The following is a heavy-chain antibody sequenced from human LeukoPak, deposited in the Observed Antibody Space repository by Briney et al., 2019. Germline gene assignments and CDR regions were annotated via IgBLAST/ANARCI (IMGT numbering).Heavy chain of an antibody. CDR1: GYTFTGYF. Sequence: ASVKVSRKASGYTFTGYFMHWVRQAPGQGLEWMGWINPNSGGTNYAQKLQGRVTMTTDTSTSTAYMELRSLRSDDTAVYYCARVNGHYVWGSYRYYFDYWGQGTLVTVSS. CDR3: ARVNGHYVWGSYRYYFDY. J-gene: IGHJ4*02. D-gene: IGHD3-16*02. V-gene: IGHV1-2*02. CDR2: INPNSGGT.